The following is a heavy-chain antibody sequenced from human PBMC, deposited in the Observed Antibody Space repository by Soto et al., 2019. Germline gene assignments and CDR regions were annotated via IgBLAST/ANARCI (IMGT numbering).Heavy chain of an antibody. CDR2: IIPIFGTA. J-gene: IGHJ3*02. Sequence: SVKVSCKASGGTFSSYAISWVRQAPGQGLEWMGGIIPIFGTANYAQKFQGRVTITADESTSTAYMELSSLRSEDTAVYYCARALYSTGWYHAFDIWGQGTMVTVSS. D-gene: IGHD6-19*01. CDR3: ARALYSTGWYHAFDI. CDR1: GGTFSSYA. V-gene: IGHV1-69*13.